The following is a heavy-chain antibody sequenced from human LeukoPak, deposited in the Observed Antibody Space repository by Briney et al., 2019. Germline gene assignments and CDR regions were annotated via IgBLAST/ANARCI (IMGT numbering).Heavy chain of an antibody. Sequence: GGSLRLSCAASGFTFSGYAMTWVRQAPGKGLEWVSTISGNGGSTYYADSVKGRFTISRDNSKNTLYLQMSSLRAEDTAVYYCAKRGYYYDSSAYFYFDYWGQGTLVTVSS. CDR2: ISGNGGST. J-gene: IGHJ4*02. CDR3: AKRGYYYDSSAYFYFDY. D-gene: IGHD3-22*01. CDR1: GFTFSGYA. V-gene: IGHV3-23*01.